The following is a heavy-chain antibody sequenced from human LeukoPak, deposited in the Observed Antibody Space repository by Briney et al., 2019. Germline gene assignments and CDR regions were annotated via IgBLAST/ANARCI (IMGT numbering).Heavy chain of an antibody. CDR2: IYHSGST. CDR1: GGSISSSYW. J-gene: IGHJ4*02. Sequence: SETLSLTCAVSGGSISSSYWWSWVRQPPGKGLEWIGEIYHSGSTNYNPSLKSRVTMSVDKSKNQFSLKLSSVTAADTAVYYCARRQGPLDYYGSGSYYRQIEFDFWGQGTLVTVSS. D-gene: IGHD3-10*01. CDR3: ARRQGPLDYYGSGSYYRQIEFDF. V-gene: IGHV4-4*02.